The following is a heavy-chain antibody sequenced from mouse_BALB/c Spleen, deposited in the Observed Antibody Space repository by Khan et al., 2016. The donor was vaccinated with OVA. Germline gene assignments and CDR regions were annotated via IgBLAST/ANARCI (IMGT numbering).Heavy chain of an antibody. Sequence: EVQLEESGGGLVQPGGSMKLSCVASGFTFSNYWMNWVRQSPGKGLEWVAEIRLKSDDSVTHYEEYVKGRFTISRDDSKSSVYLQMNNFIAEDTGIYYCRILLWGQGTTLTVSS. CDR3: RILL. J-gene: IGHJ2*01. V-gene: IGHV6-6*02. CDR1: GFTFSNYW. CDR2: IRLKSDDSVT.